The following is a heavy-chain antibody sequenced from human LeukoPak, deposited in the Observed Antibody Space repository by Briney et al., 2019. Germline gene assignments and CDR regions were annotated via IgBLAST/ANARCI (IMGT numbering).Heavy chain of an antibody. J-gene: IGHJ4*02. CDR3: ARDADDSSGYLYYFDY. CDR1: GFTFSSYG. CDR2: IWYDGSNK. V-gene: IGHV3-33*01. D-gene: IGHD3-22*01. Sequence: PGGSLRLSCAASGFTFSSYGMHWVRQAPGKGLEWVAVIWYDGSNKYYADSVKGRFTISRDNSKNTLYLQMNSLRAEDTAVYYCARDADDSSGYLYYFDYWGQGTLVTVSS.